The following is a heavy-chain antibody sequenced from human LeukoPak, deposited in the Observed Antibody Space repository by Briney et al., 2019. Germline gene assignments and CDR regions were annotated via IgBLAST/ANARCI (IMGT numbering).Heavy chain of an antibody. CDR3: ASQASGYYMDV. D-gene: IGHD3-10*01. V-gene: IGHV4-39*07. J-gene: IGHJ6*03. CDR2: IYYSGST. Sequence: PSETLSLTCTVSGGSISSSSYYWGWIRQPPGKGLEWIGSIYYSGSTYYNPSLKSRVTISVDTSKNQFSLKLSSVTAADTAVYYCASQASGYYMDVWGKGTTVTVSS. CDR1: GGSISSSSYY.